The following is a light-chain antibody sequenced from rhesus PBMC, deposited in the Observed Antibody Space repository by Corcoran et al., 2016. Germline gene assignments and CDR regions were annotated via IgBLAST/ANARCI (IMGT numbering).Light chain of an antibody. CDR2: AAS. J-gene: IGKJ1*01. V-gene: IGKV1-33*02. CDR3: QQHNSNPWT. CDR1: QGISNW. Sequence: DIQMTQSPSSLSASVGDRVTITCQASQGISNWLAWYQQKTGKAPKLLIYAASSLQGGVPSRFSGSGSGTEFTLTISSLQPEDFATYYCQQHNSNPWTCGQGTKVEIK.